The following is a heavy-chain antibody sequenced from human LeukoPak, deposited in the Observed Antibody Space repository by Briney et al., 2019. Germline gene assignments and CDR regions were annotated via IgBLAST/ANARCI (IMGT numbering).Heavy chain of an antibody. J-gene: IGHJ4*02. CDR2: FDPEDGER. CDR3: ATDRDGYNYYFDS. D-gene: IGHD5-24*01. Sequence: ASVKVSCKVSVYSLTEISMHWVRQAPGKGLEWMGGFDPEDGERMSAQKFQGRVTMTEDTSTDTAYMELSSLRPEDTAVYYCATDRDGYNYYFDSWGQGTLVTVSS. CDR1: VYSLTEIS. V-gene: IGHV1-24*01.